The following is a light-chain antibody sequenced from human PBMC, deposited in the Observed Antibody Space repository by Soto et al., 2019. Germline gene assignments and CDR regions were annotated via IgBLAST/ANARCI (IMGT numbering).Light chain of an antibody. CDR3: SSYTSSSTYVV. CDR2: EVS. CDR1: SSDVGSYNR. V-gene: IGLV2-18*02. Sequence: QSALTQPPSVSGSPGQSVTISCTGTSSDVGSYNRVSWYQQPPGRAPKLMIYEVSNRPSGVPDRFSGSKSGNTASLTISGLQAEDEADYYCSSYTSSSTYVVFGGGTKLTVL. J-gene: IGLJ2*01.